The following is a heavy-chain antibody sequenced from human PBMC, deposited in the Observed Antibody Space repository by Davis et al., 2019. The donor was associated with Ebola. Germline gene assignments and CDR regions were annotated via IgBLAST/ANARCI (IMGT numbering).Heavy chain of an antibody. CDR2: IYDQTT. CDR3: ATTQWLREFDN. D-gene: IGHD6-19*01. J-gene: IGHJ4*02. V-gene: IGHV3-53*05. CDR1: CFNFRTYS. Sequence: GESLKISCVASCFNFRTYSMHCVRQAPGKGLEWVSVIYDQTTAYADSVRGRFIISRDKSNNTLYLDMNSLRVDDTAVYYCATTQWLREFDNWGQGTLVTVSS.